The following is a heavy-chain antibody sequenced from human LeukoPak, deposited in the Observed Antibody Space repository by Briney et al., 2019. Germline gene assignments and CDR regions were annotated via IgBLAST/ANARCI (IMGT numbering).Heavy chain of an antibody. CDR3: ARKDYSGSYYGIDY. CDR1: GFTFSGYG. Sequence: QAGGSLRLSCAASGFTFSGYGMHWVRQAPGKGLECVAFIRNDGNKKYYTDSVKGRFIISRDNSNNTLFLQMNSLTTEDTALYYCARKDYSGSYYGIDYWGQGTLVTVSS. J-gene: IGHJ4*02. D-gene: IGHD1-26*01. CDR2: IRNDGNKK. V-gene: IGHV3-30*02.